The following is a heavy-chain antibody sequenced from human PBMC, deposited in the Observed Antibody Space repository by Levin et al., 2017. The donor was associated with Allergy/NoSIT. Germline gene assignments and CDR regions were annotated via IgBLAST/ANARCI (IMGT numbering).Heavy chain of an antibody. CDR2: IWYDGGNK. V-gene: IGHV3-33*01. D-gene: IGHD3-16*01. Sequence: GESLKISCAASGFTFSSYGMHWVRQAPGKGLEWVAVIWYDGGNKYYADSVMGRFTVSRDNAKNMVYLQMNSLRAEDTAVYYCTRESVGGASRWYFDFWGRGTLVTVSS. CDR1: GFTFSSYG. CDR3: TRESVGGASRWYFDF. J-gene: IGHJ2*01.